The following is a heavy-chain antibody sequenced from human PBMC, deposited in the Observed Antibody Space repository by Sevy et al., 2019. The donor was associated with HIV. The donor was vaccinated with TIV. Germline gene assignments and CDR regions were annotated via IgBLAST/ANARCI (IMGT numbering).Heavy chain of an antibody. Sequence: ASVKVSCKASGYTFTSYGISWVRQAPGQGLEWMGWISAYNGNTNYAQNLQGRVTMTTDTSTSTAYMELRSLRSDDTAVYYCAREGGPYYYDSSGYEYYFDYWGQGTLVTVSS. CDR2: ISAYNGNT. CDR1: GYTFTSYG. CDR3: AREGGPYYYDSSGYEYYFDY. D-gene: IGHD3-22*01. J-gene: IGHJ4*02. V-gene: IGHV1-18*01.